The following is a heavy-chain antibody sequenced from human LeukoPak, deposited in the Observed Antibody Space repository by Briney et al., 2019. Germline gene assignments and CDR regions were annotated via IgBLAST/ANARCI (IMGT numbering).Heavy chain of an antibody. V-gene: IGHV3-23*01. CDR3: ARLGPVSMIVVSYWYFDL. D-gene: IGHD3-22*01. CDR1: GFTFSFSSYA. Sequence: GGSLRLSCAASGFTFSFSSYAMSWVRQAPGRGLEWVSSMSASGVSTYYADSVKGRFTISRDNSKNTLYLQMNSLRAEDTAVYYCARLGPVSMIVVSYWYFDLWGRGTQVTVSS. J-gene: IGHJ2*01. CDR2: MSASGVST.